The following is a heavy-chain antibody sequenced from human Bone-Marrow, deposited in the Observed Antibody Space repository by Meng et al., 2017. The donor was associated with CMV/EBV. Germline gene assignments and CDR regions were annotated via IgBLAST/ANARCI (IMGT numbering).Heavy chain of an antibody. J-gene: IGHJ6*02. D-gene: IGHD5-18*01. V-gene: IGHV1-18*01. CDR1: GGTFSNCT. Sequence: ASVKVSCKASGGTFSNCTISWVRQAPGQGLEWMGWISAYNGNTNYAQKLQGRVTMTTDTSTSTAYMELRSLRSDDTAVYYCARFQWLNPAYYYYYGMDVWGQGTTVTVSS. CDR3: ARFQWLNPAYYYYYGMDV. CDR2: ISAYNGNT.